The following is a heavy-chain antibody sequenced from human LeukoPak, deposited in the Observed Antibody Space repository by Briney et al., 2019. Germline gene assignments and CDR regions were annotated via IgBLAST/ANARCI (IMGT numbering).Heavy chain of an antibody. V-gene: IGHV4-59*01. Sequence: PSETLSLTSTVSCVSISSFYWGWVCQPPAEKLEWIGNIYYSGSTNYNSSLKSRVTISIDRSKNQFSLKLNSVTAADTAVYYCARDATGANWYFDLWGRGTLVTVSS. CDR2: IYYSGST. D-gene: IGHD2-15*01. CDR3: ARDATGANWYFDL. J-gene: IGHJ2*01. CDR1: CVSISSFY.